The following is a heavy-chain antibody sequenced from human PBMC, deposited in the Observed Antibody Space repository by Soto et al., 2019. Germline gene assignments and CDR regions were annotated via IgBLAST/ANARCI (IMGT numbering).Heavy chain of an antibody. CDR3: AASGSLAY. CDR1: GYTFTSYG. Sequence: ASVKVSCKASGYTFTSYGISWVRQAPGQGLEWMGWISAYNGNTNYSQKFQGRVTITRDTSASTAYMELSSLRSEDTALYYCAASGSLAYWGQGTLVTVSS. V-gene: IGHV1-18*01. CDR2: ISAYNGNT. J-gene: IGHJ4*02. D-gene: IGHD1-26*01.